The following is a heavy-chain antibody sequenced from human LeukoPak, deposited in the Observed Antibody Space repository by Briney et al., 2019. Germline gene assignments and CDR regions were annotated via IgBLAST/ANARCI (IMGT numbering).Heavy chain of an antibody. Sequence: PSETLSLTCTASGGSISSGGYYWGWIRQPPGKGLEWIGSIYYSGSTDYNPSLKSRVTISVDTSKSQFSLKLSSVTAADTAVYYCARKNYYGSGSFDYWGQGTLVTVSS. CDR1: GGSISSGGYY. CDR3: ARKNYYGSGSFDY. J-gene: IGHJ4*02. V-gene: IGHV4-39*01. D-gene: IGHD3-10*01. CDR2: IYYSGST.